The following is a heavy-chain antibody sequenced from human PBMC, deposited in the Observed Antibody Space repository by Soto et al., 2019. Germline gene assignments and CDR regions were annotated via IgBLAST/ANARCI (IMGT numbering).Heavy chain of an antibody. Sequence: QVQLVESGGGVVQPGRSLRLSCAASGFTFSSYGMHWVRQAPGKGLEWVAVIWYDGSNKYYADSVKGRFTISRDNSKNTLYLQMNSLRAEDTAVYYCARDPTAAGLFDPWGQGTLVTVSS. CDR1: GFTFSSYG. CDR2: IWYDGSNK. D-gene: IGHD3-10*01. J-gene: IGHJ5*02. CDR3: ARDPTAAGLFDP. V-gene: IGHV3-33*01.